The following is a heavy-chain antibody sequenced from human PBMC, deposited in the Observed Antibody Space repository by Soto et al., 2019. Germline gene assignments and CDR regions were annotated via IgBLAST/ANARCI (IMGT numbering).Heavy chain of an antibody. CDR3: ARGGTRSADLPTY. V-gene: IGHV4-4*07. Sequence: VRLQESGPGLVKPSETLSLTCSVSGDSINNYYWSWIRLPAGKGLEWIWRIYSSGSANYIPSLKTRGTMSVDTSKNQVFLSVPTVTAADTAVYFCARGGTRSADLPTYWGQGIQVIVSS. CDR1: GDSINNYY. J-gene: IGHJ4*02. CDR2: IYSSGSA. D-gene: IGHD1-1*01.